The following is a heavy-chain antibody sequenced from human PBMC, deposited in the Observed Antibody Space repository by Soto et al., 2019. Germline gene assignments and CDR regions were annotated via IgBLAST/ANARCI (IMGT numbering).Heavy chain of an antibody. CDR3: ASSSLYGMDV. CDR1: GGSIISGYYY. J-gene: IGHJ6*02. V-gene: IGHV4-30-4*01. Sequence: SESLSLTCSVSGGSIISGYYYWRWLGKPPEKGLEWNANVSYSGNTPYNPSLNTMLIISIDTSANQLSMKVGSVTAAETAVYYCASSSLYGMDVWGQGTTVTVSS. CDR2: VSYSGNT.